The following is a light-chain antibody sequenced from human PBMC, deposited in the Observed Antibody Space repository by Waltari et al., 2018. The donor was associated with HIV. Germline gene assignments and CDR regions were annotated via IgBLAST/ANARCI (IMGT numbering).Light chain of an antibody. V-gene: IGLV2-14*01. CDR1: SSDVGGYNY. J-gene: IGLJ2*01. CDR2: EVS. CDR3: SSYTSSSTLKV. Sequence: QSALTQPASVSGSPGQSITISCTGTSSDVGGYNYVSCYQQHPGKAPKLMIYEVSNRPSGVSTRFSGSKSGNTASLTISGLQAEDEADYYCSSYTSSSTLKVFGGGTKLTVL.